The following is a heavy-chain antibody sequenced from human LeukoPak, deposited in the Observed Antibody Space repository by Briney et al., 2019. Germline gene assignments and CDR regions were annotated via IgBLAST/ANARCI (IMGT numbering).Heavy chain of an antibody. CDR3: ARGKNLLELLPRIDY. D-gene: IGHD3-10*01. V-gene: IGHV4-4*02. CDR2: IYFSGST. Sequence: PSETLSLTCAVSGDSISSNNWCSWGRQPPEQRLEWIGEIYFSGSTNYNPSLKSRLILSVDKSKNQFSLNLSSMTAADTAVYYCARGKNLLELLPRIDYWGQGTLVTVSS. CDR1: GDSISSNNW. J-gene: IGHJ4*02.